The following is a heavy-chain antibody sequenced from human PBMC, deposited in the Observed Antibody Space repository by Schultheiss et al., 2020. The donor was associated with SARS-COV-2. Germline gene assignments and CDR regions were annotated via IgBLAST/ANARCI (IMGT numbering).Heavy chain of an antibody. Sequence: GSLRLSCTVSGGSISSYYWSWIRQPPGKGLEWIGYIYYSGSTNYNPSLKSRVTMSVDTSKNQFSLKLSSVTAADTAVYYCARGRLQKGLAWSQGTLVTVLL. D-gene: IGHD6-19*01. J-gene: IGHJ5*02. V-gene: IGHV4-59*12. CDR1: GGSISSYY. CDR3: ARGRLQKGLA. CDR2: IYYSGST.